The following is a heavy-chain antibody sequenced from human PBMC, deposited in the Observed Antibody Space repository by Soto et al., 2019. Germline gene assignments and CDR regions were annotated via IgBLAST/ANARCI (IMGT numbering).Heavy chain of an antibody. J-gene: IGHJ4*02. CDR3: ARNCSNGVCSNY. CDR2: ISGSGGSI. CDR1: GFTFSSYA. V-gene: IGHV3-23*01. D-gene: IGHD2-8*01. Sequence: GGSLRLSCAAPGFTFSSYAMSWVRQAPGKGLEWVSAISGSGGSIYYADSVKGRFTISRDNSKNTLYLQLNSLRAEDTAVYYCARNCSNGVCSNYWGQGTLVTVSS.